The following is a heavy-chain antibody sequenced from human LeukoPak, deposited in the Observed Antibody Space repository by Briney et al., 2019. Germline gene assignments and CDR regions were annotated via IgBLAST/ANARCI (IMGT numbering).Heavy chain of an antibody. J-gene: IGHJ4*02. CDR3: ARGSSGWYNYFDY. D-gene: IGHD6-19*01. CDR1: GYTFTSYA. Sequence: ASVKVSYKASGYTFTSYAMHWVRQAPGQRLEWMGWINAGNGNTKYSQKFQGRVTITRDTSASTAYMELSSLRSEDTAVYYCARGSSGWYNYFDYWGQGTLVTVSS. CDR2: INAGNGNT. V-gene: IGHV1-3*01.